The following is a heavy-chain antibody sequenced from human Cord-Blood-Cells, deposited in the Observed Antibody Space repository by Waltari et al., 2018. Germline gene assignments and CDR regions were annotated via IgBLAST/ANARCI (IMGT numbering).Heavy chain of an antibody. CDR3: ARADYDYVWGSYRYGVGYFDY. CDR1: GGSFSGYY. D-gene: IGHD3-16*02. Sequence: QVQLQQWGAGLLKPSETLSLTCAVYGGSFSGYYWSWHRQPPGKRLEWIGEINHSGSTNYNPSLKSRVTISVDTSKNQFSLKLSSVTAADTAVYYCARADYDYVWGSYRYGVGYFDYWGQGTLVTVSS. CDR2: INHSGST. J-gene: IGHJ4*02. V-gene: IGHV4-34*01.